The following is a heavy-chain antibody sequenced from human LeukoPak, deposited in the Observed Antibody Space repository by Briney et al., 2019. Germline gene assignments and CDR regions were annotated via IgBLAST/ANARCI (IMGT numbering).Heavy chain of an antibody. V-gene: IGHV4-4*07. CDR3: ARCKKNNYDSSGYHGDWFDP. Sequence: SETLSLTCTVSGGSISSYYWSWIRQPAGKGLEWIGRIYTSGSTNYNPSLKSRVTMSVDTSKNQFSLKLSSVTAADTAVYYCARCKKNNYDSSGYHGDWFDPWGQGTLVTVSS. D-gene: IGHD3-22*01. CDR1: GGSISSYY. CDR2: IYTSGST. J-gene: IGHJ5*02.